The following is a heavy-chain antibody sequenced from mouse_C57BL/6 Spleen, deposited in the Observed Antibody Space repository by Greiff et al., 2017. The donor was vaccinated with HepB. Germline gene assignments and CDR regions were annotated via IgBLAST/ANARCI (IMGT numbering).Heavy chain of an antibody. Sequence: EVQLQQSGPVLVKPGASVKMSCKASGYTFTDYYMNWVKQSHGKSLEWIGVINPYNGGTSYNQQFKGKATLTVDKSSSTAYMELNSLPSEDSAVYYCAREGSRDDYAMDYWGQGTAVTVSS. CDR1: GYTFTDYY. CDR2: INPYNGGT. CDR3: AREGSRDDYAMDY. V-gene: IGHV1-19*01. J-gene: IGHJ4*01. D-gene: IGHD1-1*01.